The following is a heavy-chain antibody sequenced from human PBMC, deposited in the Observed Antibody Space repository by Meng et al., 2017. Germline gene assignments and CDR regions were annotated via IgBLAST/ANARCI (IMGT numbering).Heavy chain of an antibody. D-gene: IGHD3-22*01. CDR3: ARIVVFGWFDP. CDR1: GFTFSSYA. V-gene: IGHV3-30*15. CDR2: ISYGGSNK. J-gene: IGHJ5*02. Sequence: GESLKISCAASGFTFSSYAMRWVRQAPGKGLEWVAVISYGGSNKYYADSVKGRFTISRDNSKNTLYLQMGSLRAEDMAVYYCARIVVFGWFDPWGQGTLVTVSS.